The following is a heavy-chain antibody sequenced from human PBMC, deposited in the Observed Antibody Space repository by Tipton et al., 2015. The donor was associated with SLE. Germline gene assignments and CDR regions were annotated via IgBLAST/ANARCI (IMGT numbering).Heavy chain of an antibody. J-gene: IGHJ3*01. Sequence: SLRLSCAASGFTFSSYGMHWVRQAPGKGLEWVAVIWYDGSNKYYADSVKGRFTISRDNSKNTLYLQMNSLRVDDTALYYCARGVDYGTGSDFWGQGTMVTVSS. CDR1: GFTFSSYG. V-gene: IGHV3-33*01. CDR2: IWYDGSNK. CDR3: ARGVDYGTGSDF. D-gene: IGHD4/OR15-4a*01.